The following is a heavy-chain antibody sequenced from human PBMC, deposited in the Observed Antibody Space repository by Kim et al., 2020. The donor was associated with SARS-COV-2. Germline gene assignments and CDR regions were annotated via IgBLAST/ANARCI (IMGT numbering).Heavy chain of an antibody. V-gene: IGHV4-34*01. D-gene: IGHD3-3*01. Sequence: SETLSLTCAVYGGSFSGYYWSWIRQPPGKGLEWIGEINHGGSTNYNSAPKSRVTILLDPSKNHIPLKLSSVPAPDTAVYYFCAGRFALDVWGQRKMVPVS. J-gene: IGHJ3*01. CDR3: CAGRFALDV. CDR1: GGSFSGYY. CDR2: INHGGST.